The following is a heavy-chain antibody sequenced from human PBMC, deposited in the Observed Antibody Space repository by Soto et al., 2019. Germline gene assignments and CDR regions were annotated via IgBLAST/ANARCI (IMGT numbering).Heavy chain of an antibody. Sequence: GGSLRLSCAASGFTFSSYAMSWVRQAPGKGLEWVSAISGSGGSTYYADSVKGRFTISRDNSKNTLYLQMNSLRAEDTAVYYCAKDRMIRFLEWLFDYWGQGTLVTVSS. D-gene: IGHD3-3*01. CDR1: GFTFSSYA. V-gene: IGHV3-23*01. CDR3: AKDRMIRFLEWLFDY. J-gene: IGHJ4*02. CDR2: ISGSGGST.